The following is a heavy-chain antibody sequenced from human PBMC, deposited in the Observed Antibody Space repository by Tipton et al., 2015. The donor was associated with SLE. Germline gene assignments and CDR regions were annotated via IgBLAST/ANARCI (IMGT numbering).Heavy chain of an antibody. CDR3: AKPRLSGYCFDY. CDR2: ISDDGSNK. CDR1: GYTPTELS. V-gene: IGHV3-30-3*02. J-gene: IGHJ4*02. D-gene: IGHD3-22*01. Sequence: QLVQSGAEVKKPGASVRVSCKVSGYTPTELSIHWVRQAPGKGLEWVAVISDDGSNKSYADSVKGRFTISRDNSKNTLYLQMNSLRGEDTAIYYCAKPRLSGYCFDYWGQGTLVTVSS.